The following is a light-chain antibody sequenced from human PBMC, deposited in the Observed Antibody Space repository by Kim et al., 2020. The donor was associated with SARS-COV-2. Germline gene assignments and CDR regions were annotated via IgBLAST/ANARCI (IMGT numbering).Light chain of an antibody. CDR2: AAS. CDR1: QSISSY. CDR3: QQSYSTQYT. Sequence: SASVGDRVTITCRASQSISSYLNWYKQKPGKAPKLLIYAASSLQSGVPSRFSGSGSGTDFTLTISSLQPEDFATYYCQQSYSTQYTFGQGTKLEI. V-gene: IGKV1-39*01. J-gene: IGKJ2*01.